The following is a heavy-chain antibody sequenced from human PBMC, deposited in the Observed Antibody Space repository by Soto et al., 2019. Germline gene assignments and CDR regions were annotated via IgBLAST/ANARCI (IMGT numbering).Heavy chain of an antibody. J-gene: IGHJ1*01. CDR2: ISLYHHST. Sequence: ASVKVSCKTSGYPFTDYFIHWVRQAPGQGLEWMGIISLYHHSTSYAQKFQGRLTVTADTSTTTVYMDLSSLTSEDSAVYWCARGLYFGGGDCPYYVDSWGRGTLAPVS. D-gene: IGHD2-21*02. CDR3: ARGLYFGGGDCPYYVDS. CDR1: GYPFTDYF. V-gene: IGHV1-46*01.